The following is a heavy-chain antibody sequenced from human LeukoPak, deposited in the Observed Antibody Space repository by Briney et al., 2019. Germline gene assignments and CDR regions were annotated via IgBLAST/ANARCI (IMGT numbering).Heavy chain of an antibody. D-gene: IGHD6-13*01. CDR3: VTDWGTATGMRFDS. CDR2: IYPSGGT. CDR1: GGSISTYY. V-gene: IGHV4-4*07. Sequence: SETLSLTCTVSGGSISTYYWSWIRQPAGKGLEWIGRIYPSGGTNYNPSLKSRATVSLDTSKNQFSLKLSSVTAADTAVYYCVTDWGTATGMRFDSWGQGTLLTVTS. J-gene: IGHJ4*02.